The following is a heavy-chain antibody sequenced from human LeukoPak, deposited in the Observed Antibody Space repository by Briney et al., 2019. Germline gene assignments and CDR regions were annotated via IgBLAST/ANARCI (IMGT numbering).Heavy chain of an antibody. CDR3: ARESTVATIVDY. CDR2: IIPILGIA. CDR1: GGTFSSYA. D-gene: IGHD5-24*01. V-gene: IGHV1-69*04. Sequence: SVKVSCKASGGTFSSYATSWVRQAPGQGLEWMGRIIPILGIANYAQKFQGRVTITADKSTSTAYMELSSLRSEDTAVYYCARESTVATIVDYWGQGTLVTVSS. J-gene: IGHJ4*02.